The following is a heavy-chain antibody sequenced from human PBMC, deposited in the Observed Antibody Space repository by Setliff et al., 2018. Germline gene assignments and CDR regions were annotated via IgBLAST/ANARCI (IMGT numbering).Heavy chain of an antibody. V-gene: IGHV4-4*02. Sequence: PSETLSLTCTVSGASINSLSWWSWVRQPPGKGLEWIGEIYHDGNDKYTPSVHYSPSLKSRVTISVDTSKNQFSLKLSSVTAADTAVYYCARRDNYYDSSGWLWWGYFDLWGRGTPVTVS. CDR2: IYHDGND. J-gene: IGHJ2*01. D-gene: IGHD3-22*01. CDR3: ARRDNYYDSSGWLWWGYFDL. CDR1: GASINSLSW.